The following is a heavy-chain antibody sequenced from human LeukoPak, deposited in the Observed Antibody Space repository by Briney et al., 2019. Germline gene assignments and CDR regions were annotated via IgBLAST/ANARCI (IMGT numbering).Heavy chain of an antibody. D-gene: IGHD4/OR15-4a*01. V-gene: IGHV5-51*01. CDR1: GYTFTNYW. CDR2: VYPGDSDT. J-gene: IGHJ4*02. Sequence: GESLKISCKGSGYTFTNYWIGWVRQMPGKGLEWMGMVYPGDSDTRYSPSFQGRVTISADKSITTAYLQWSSLKASDTAIYYCARHIGLTTKYFDYWGQGTLVTVSS. CDR3: ARHIGLTTKYFDY.